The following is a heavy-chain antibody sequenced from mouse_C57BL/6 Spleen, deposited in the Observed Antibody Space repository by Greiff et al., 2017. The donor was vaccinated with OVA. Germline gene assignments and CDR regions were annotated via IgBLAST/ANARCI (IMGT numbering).Heavy chain of an antibody. CDR3: ALTTIISVYFDY. J-gene: IGHJ2*01. V-gene: IGHV14-2*01. D-gene: IGHD2-4*01. Sequence: VQLQQSGAELVKPGASVKLSCTASGFNFTDYYMHWVKQRTEQGLEWIGRIDPEDGETKYAPKFQGKGTITADTSSNTAYLQLSSLTAEDAAVYYCALTTIISVYFDYWGQGTTLTVSS. CDR2: IDPEDGET. CDR1: GFNFTDYY.